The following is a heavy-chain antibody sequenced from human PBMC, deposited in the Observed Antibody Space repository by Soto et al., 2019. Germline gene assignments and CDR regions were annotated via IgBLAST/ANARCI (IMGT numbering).Heavy chain of an antibody. CDR3: AKGGRGGVVLSYMDV. Sequence: GGSLRLSCAASGFTFSSYAMSWVRQAPAKGLEWVSAINGSGGSTYYADSVKGRFTISRDNSKNTLYLQMNSLRAEDTAVYYCAKGGRGGVVLSYMDVWGKGTTVTVSS. D-gene: IGHD3-10*01. J-gene: IGHJ6*03. CDR2: INGSGGST. V-gene: IGHV3-23*01. CDR1: GFTFSSYA.